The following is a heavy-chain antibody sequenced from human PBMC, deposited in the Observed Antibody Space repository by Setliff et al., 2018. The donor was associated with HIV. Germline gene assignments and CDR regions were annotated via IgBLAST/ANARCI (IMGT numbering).Heavy chain of an antibody. D-gene: IGHD2-2*01. V-gene: IGHV3-21*01. Sequence: PGGSLRLSCATSGFSFFNFALNWVRQAPGKGLEWVSSISSSGSYIYYADSVKGRFTISRDDATKSLFLQMDSLRAEDTAVYYCSRSRATRDAFYILGQGTMVTVSS. CDR2: ISSSGSYI. CDR3: SRSRATRDAFYI. CDR1: GFSFFNFA. J-gene: IGHJ3*02.